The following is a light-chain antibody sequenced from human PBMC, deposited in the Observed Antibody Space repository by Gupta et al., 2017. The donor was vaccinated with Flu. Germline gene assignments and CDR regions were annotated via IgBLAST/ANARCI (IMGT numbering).Light chain of an antibody. V-gene: IGLV2-14*01. J-gene: IGLJ2*01. Sequence: SITSSCTGTSRDIDSYNYVSWYQQHPSQAPKLLIYGVTNRHSGVSNLFSASKSGDTAYLTISGLQAEDEAHYYCSSCISSSTLVFGLGTNLTVL. CDR1: SRDIDSYNY. CDR2: GVT. CDR3: SSCISSSTLV.